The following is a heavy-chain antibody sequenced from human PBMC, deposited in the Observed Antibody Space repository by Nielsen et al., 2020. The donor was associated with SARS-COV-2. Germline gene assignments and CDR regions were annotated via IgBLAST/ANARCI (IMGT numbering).Heavy chain of an antibody. Sequence: GSLRLSCAASGFTFSNYGMHWVRQAPGKGLEWLATISHDGSKKYYADSVRGRFTISRDNSENTLFLQVNSLRSEDTAVFYCARVAGRVVVTAPIDSWGQGALVTVSS. CDR3: ARVAGRVVVTAPIDS. V-gene: IGHV3-30*03. J-gene: IGHJ4*02. CDR1: GFTFSNYG. CDR2: ISHDGSKK. D-gene: IGHD2-21*02.